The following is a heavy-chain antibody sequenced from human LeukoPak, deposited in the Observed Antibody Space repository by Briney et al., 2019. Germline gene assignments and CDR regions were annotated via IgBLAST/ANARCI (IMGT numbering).Heavy chain of an antibody. CDR1: GGSLSGYY. J-gene: IGHJ4*02. Sequence: KPSETLSLTCAVYGGSLSGYYWSWVRQPPGKGLEWIGEINDSGSTNYNPSLKSRVTISVDTYKNQFTRKLSDGKAGDRAGYYCARHRRWLQHLDYWGQGTLVTVSS. CDR2: INDSGST. V-gene: IGHV4-34*01. D-gene: IGHD5-24*01. CDR3: ARHRRWLQHLDY.